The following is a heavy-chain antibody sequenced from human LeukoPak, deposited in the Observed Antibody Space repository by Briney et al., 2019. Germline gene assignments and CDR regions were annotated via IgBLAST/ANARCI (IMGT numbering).Heavy chain of an antibody. Sequence: SVKVSCKPSGGTFSSYAISWVRQAPGQGLEWMGRIIPILGIANYAQKFQGRVTITADKSTSTAYMELSSLRSEDTAVYYCARDPSSSWYGSDYWGQGTLVTVSS. CDR3: ARDPSSSWYGSDY. J-gene: IGHJ4*02. V-gene: IGHV1-69*04. CDR1: GGTFSSYA. CDR2: IIPILGIA. D-gene: IGHD6-13*01.